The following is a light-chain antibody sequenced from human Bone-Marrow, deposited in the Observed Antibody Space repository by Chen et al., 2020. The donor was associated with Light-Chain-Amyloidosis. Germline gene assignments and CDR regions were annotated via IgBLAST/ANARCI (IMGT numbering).Light chain of an antibody. CDR1: SSDVGGYNY. Sequence: QSALTQPASVSGPPGQSITISCTGTSSDVGGYNYASWYQQHPGKAPKLMIYDVSNRPSGVSNRFSGSKSGNTASLTISGLQDEDEADYYCSAYTSSSTPMFGGGTKLTVL. V-gene: IGLV2-14*01. CDR3: SAYTSSSTPM. CDR2: DVS. J-gene: IGLJ3*02.